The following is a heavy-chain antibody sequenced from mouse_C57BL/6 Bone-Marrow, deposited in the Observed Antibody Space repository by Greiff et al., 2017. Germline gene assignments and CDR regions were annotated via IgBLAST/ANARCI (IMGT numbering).Heavy chain of an antibody. J-gene: IGHJ3*01. Sequence: EVKLMESGGGLVKPGGSLKLSCAASGFTFSDYGMHWVRQAPEKGLEWVAYISSGSSNIYYADTVKGRFTISRDNAKNTLFLQMTSLRSEDTAMYYCARELGRGFAYWGQGTLVTVSA. D-gene: IGHD4-1*01. CDR1: GFTFSDYG. CDR2: ISSGSSNI. CDR3: ARELGRGFAY. V-gene: IGHV5-17*01.